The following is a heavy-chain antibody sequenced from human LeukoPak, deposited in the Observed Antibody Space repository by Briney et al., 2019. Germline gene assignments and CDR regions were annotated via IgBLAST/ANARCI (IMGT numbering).Heavy chain of an antibody. J-gene: IGHJ5*02. CDR1: GYTFTSYD. Sequence: ASVKVSCKASGYTFTSYDINWVRQAPGQGLEWMGWMNPNSGNTGYAQKFQGRVTITRNTSISTAYMELSSLRSEDTAVYYCARGPRFGGSRKNWFVPWGQGTLVTVSS. D-gene: IGHD3-10*01. CDR3: ARGPRFGGSRKNWFVP. V-gene: IGHV1-8*01. CDR2: MNPNSGNT.